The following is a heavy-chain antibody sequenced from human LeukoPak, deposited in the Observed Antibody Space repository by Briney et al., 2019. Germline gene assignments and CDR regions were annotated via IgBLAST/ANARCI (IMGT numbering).Heavy chain of an antibody. CDR1: GFTFSSYA. CDR2: ISGSGGST. Sequence: PGGSLRLSCAASGFTFSSYAMSWVRQAPGKGLEWVSAISGSGGSTYYADSVKGRFTISRDNSKNTLYLQMNSLRAEDTAVYYCARDGAYDFWSGPFDYWGQGTLVTVSS. CDR3: ARDGAYDFWSGPFDY. J-gene: IGHJ4*02. D-gene: IGHD3-3*01. V-gene: IGHV3-23*01.